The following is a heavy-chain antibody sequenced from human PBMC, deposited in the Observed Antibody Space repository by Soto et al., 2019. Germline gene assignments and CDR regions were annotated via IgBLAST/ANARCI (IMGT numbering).Heavy chain of an antibody. Sequence: VLLVQSGAEVKKPGSSVKVSCQAAGGSFSSYMVSWVRQAPGQGLDYMGGIMPVFGTPTYTEKFQGRVTITADESTGTAYLELTSLKSDDTAVYYCARGVTANYMGGDAFAIWGQGTLVAVSS. J-gene: IGHJ3*02. V-gene: IGHV1-69*01. CDR1: GGSFSSYM. CDR2: IMPVFGTP. CDR3: ARGVTANYMGGDAFAI. D-gene: IGHD4-4*01.